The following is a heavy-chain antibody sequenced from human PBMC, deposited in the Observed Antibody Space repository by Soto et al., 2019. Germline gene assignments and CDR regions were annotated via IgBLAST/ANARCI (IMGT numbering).Heavy chain of an antibody. CDR2: IDWDDDK. CDR3: ARIRKDPGYGGCFDY. D-gene: IGHD4-17*01. J-gene: IGHJ4*02. CDR1: GFSLSTSGMC. Sequence: SGPTLVNPTQTLTLTCTFSGFSLSTSGMCVSWIRQPPGKALEWLARIDWDDDKYYSTSLKTRLTISKDTSKNQVVLTMTNMDPVDTATYYCARIRKDPGYGGCFDYWGQGTLLTVSS. V-gene: IGHV2-70*11.